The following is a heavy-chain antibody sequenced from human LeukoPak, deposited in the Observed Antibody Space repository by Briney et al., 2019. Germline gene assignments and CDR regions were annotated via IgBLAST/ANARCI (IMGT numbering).Heavy chain of an antibody. V-gene: IGHV3-15*01. CDR2: VKSKTDGGTT. CDR3: TVTGRTVGGDAFDI. Sequence: GGSLRLSCAASGFTFSSYWMSWVRQAPGKGLEWVGRVKSKTDGGTTDYAAPVKGRFTISRDDSKNTLYLQMNSLKTEDTAVYYCTVTGRTVGGDAFDIWGQGTMVTVSS. D-gene: IGHD3-9*01. CDR1: GFTFSSYW. J-gene: IGHJ3*02.